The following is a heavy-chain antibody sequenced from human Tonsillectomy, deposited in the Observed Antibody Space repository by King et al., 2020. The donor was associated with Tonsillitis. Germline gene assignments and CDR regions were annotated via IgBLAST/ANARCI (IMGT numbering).Heavy chain of an antibody. CDR1: GFTFRDYY. CDR3: ARCVGGQWVPVDFDY. V-gene: IGHV3-11*01. Sequence: VQLVESGGGLVKPGGSLRLSWAASGFTFRDYYRTLILQAPGKGLEGVSYIISSGGPIYSADSVKGRLTISRDNAKNSLSLQMNSLRAGDTAVYYCARCVGGQWVPVDFDYWGQGTLVTVSS. CDR2: IISSGGPI. D-gene: IGHD6-19*01. J-gene: IGHJ4*02.